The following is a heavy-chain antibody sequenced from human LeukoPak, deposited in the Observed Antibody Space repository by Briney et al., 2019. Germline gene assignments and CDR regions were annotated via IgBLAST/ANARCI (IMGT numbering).Heavy chain of an antibody. D-gene: IGHD3-10*01. Sequence: ASVKVSCRASGYTFTDYYMHWVRQAPGQWLEWMGWINPNSGGTNSAQKFQGRITMTRDTSISTAFMELSSLISDDTAVYYCARATYINYDQRGVADSWGQGTLVTVSS. CDR2: INPNSGGT. V-gene: IGHV1-2*02. CDR3: ARATYINYDQRGVADS. CDR1: GYTFTDYY. J-gene: IGHJ4*02.